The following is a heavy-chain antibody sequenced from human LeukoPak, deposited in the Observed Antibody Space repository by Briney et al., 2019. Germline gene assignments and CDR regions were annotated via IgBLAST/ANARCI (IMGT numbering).Heavy chain of an antibody. CDR1: GFTFSSYW. J-gene: IGHJ4*02. Sequence: GGSQRLSCAASGFTFSSYWMSWVRQAPGKGLEWVANIKQDGSEKYYVDSVKGRFTISRDNAKNSLYLQMNSLRAEDTAVYYCARDGSGRVPEMSAPDYWGQGTLVTVS. CDR3: ARDGSGRVPEMSAPDY. CDR2: IKQDGSEK. D-gene: IGHD3-10*01. V-gene: IGHV3-7*01.